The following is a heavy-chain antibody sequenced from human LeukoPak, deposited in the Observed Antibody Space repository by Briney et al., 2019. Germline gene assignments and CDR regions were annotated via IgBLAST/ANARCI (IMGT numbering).Heavy chain of an antibody. CDR3: AKDRGHCTNGVCHNYDYMDV. Sequence: GGALRDSCVASLFTHLSYAMRWVRQAPGKGLEWVSTISGSGGSPDYADSVKGRFTISRDNSKNPLYLQMNSLRCEDTAVYYCAKDRGHCTNGVCHNYDYMDVWGKGTTVTVSS. V-gene: IGHV3-23*01. J-gene: IGHJ6*03. CDR1: LFTHLSYA. CDR2: ISGSGGSP. D-gene: IGHD2-8*01.